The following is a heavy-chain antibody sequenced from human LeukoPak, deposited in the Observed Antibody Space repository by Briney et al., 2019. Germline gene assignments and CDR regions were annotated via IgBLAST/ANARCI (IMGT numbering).Heavy chain of an antibody. J-gene: IGHJ4*02. Sequence: GGSLRLSCAASGFTFSSYSMNWVRQAPGKGLEWVSSISSSSSYIYYADSVKGRFTISRDNAKNSLYLQMNSLRAEDTAVYYCARPPYYDILTGQIFPGFDYWGQGTLVTVSS. CDR2: ISSSSSYI. CDR3: ARPPYYDILTGQIFPGFDY. D-gene: IGHD3-9*01. V-gene: IGHV3-21*01. CDR1: GFTFSSYS.